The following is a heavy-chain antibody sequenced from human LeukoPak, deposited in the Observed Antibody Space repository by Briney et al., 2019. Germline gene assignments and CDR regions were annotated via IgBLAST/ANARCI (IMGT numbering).Heavy chain of an antibody. J-gene: IGHJ4*02. CDR1: GASISGSNDY. V-gene: IGHV4-39*07. CDR3: ARAGVRINCGRGCYSDYFDY. D-gene: IGHD2-21*02. Sequence: SETPSLTCTVSGASISGSNDYWGWIRQAPGKGLEWIGNIFDSGSTYIKSSLETRVTISVDTSKNQFFLKLSSVTVADTAVYYCARAGVRINCGRGCYSDYFDYWGQGILVTVSS. CDR2: IFDSGST.